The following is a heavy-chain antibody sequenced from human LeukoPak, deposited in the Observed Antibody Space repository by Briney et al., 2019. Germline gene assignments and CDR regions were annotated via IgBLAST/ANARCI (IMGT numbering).Heavy chain of an antibody. V-gene: IGHV1-18*01. Sequence: GASVKVSCKASGYTFTSYGISWVRQAPGQGLEWMGWISAYNGNTNYAQKLQGRVTMTRDTSTSTVYMELSSLRSEDTAVYYCARDSLVAAKDYWGQGTLVTVSS. CDR2: ISAYNGNT. CDR3: ARDSLVAAKDY. D-gene: IGHD6-25*01. CDR1: GYTFTSYG. J-gene: IGHJ4*02.